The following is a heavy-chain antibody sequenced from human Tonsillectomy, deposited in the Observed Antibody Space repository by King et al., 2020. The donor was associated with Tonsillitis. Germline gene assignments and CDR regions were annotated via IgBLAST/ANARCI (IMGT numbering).Heavy chain of an antibody. CDR3: ARGEVGYYYDSSGEYYFDS. Sequence: QLVQSGAEVKKPGESLKISCKGSGYSFTSYWIGWVRQMPGKGLEWMGIIYLGDSDTRYSPSFQGQVPISADTSISTAYLQGSSLKASDTAMYYCARGEVGYYYDSSGEYYFDSWGQGTLVTVSS. D-gene: IGHD3-22*01. J-gene: IGHJ4*02. CDR2: IYLGDSDT. CDR1: GYSFTSYW. V-gene: IGHV5-51*01.